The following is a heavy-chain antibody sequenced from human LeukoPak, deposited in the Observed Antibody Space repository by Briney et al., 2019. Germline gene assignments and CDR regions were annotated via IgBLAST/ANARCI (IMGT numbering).Heavy chain of an antibody. V-gene: IGHV4-59*01. D-gene: IGHD3/OR15-3a*01. J-gene: IGHJ4*02. CDR3: ARSHSVWTSFDY. CDR2: XXXXXXX. Sequence: PSETLSLTXTVSGGSISSYYXXXXXQPXXXXXXXXXXXXXXXXXXXXXSLXXXXXXXXXTSKNQFSLKLGSVTAADTAVYYCARSHSVWTSFDYWGQGTLVTVSS. CDR1: GGSISSYY.